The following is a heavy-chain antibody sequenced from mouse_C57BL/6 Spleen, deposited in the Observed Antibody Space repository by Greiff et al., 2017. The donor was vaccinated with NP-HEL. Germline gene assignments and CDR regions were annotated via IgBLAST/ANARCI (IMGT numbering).Heavy chain of an antibody. J-gene: IGHJ4*01. CDR2: IYPGNGDT. Sequence: QVQLKESGAELVRPGASVKMSCKASGYTFTSYNMHWVKQTPRQGLEWIGAIYPGNGDTSYNQKFKGKATLTVDKSSSTAYMQLSSLTSEDSAVYFCAKGRAQATGAMDYWGQGTSVTVSS. CDR3: AKGRAQATGAMDY. CDR1: GYTFTSYN. D-gene: IGHD3-2*02. V-gene: IGHV1-12*01.